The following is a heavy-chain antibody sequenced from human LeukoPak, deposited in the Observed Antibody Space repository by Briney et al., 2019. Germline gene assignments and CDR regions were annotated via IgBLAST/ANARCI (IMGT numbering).Heavy chain of an antibody. CDR1: GFTVSSNY. D-gene: IGHD3-10*01. Sequence: GGSLRLSCAASGFTVSSNYMSWVRQAPGKGLEWVSVIYSGGSTYYADSVKGRFTISRDNSKNTLYLQMNSLRAEDTAVYYCARGLRRLLWFGEAYYYYGMDVWGKGTTVTVSS. CDR3: ARGLRRLLWFGEAYYYYGMDV. V-gene: IGHV3-53*01. J-gene: IGHJ6*04. CDR2: IYSGGST.